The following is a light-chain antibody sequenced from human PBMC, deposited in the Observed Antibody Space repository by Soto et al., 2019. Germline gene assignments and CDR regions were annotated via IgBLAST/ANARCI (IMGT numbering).Light chain of an antibody. J-gene: IGLJ1*01. CDR3: SSYISSSTYV. CDR2: DVS. CDR1: SSDIGRYNY. Sequence: QSLLTQPASVSGSPGQSITISCIGTSSDIGRYNYVSWYQQYPGKAPKFMIYDVSNRPSGVSNRFSGSKSGNTASLTISGLQAEDEADYYCSSYISSSTYVFGTGTKVTVL. V-gene: IGLV2-14*01.